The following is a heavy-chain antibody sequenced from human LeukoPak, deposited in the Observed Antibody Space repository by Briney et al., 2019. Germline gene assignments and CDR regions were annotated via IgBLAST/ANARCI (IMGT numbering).Heavy chain of an antibody. CDR1: GGSISSYY. V-gene: IGHV4-4*07. CDR3: AREINYYDSSGQYRYFDY. J-gene: IGHJ4*02. Sequence: SETLSLTCTVSGGSISSYYLSWIRQPAGKGLEWIGRIYTSGSTNYNPSLKSRVTMSVDTSKNQFSLKLSSVTAADTAVYYCAREINYYDSSGQYRYFDYWGQGTLVTVSS. D-gene: IGHD3-22*01. CDR2: IYTSGST.